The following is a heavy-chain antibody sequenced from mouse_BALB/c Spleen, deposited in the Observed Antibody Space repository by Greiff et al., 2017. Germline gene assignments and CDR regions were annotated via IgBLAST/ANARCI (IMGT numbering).Heavy chain of an antibody. V-gene: IGHV1S81*02. D-gene: IGHD2-4*01. CDR3: TRFYYDYDGGFAY. CDR2: INPSNGGT. J-gene: IGHJ3*01. Sequence: QVQLQQPGAELVKPGASVKLSCKASGYTFTSYYMYWVKQRPGQGLEWIGEINPSNGGTNFNEKFKSKATLTVDKSSSTAYMQLSSLTSEDSAVYYCTRFYYDYDGGFAYWGQGTLVTVSA. CDR1: GYTFTSYY.